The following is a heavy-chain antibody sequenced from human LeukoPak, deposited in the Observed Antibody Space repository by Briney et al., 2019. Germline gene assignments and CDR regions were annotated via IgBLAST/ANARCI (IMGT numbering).Heavy chain of an antibody. J-gene: IGHJ4*02. CDR2: IGSDNKP. CDR3: ARQDLWQHCDS. CDR1: GFTFSAYA. D-gene: IGHD2-21*01. V-gene: IGHV3-23*05. Sequence: PGGSLRLSCESSGFTFSAYAMTWVRQAPGKGLEWVSSIGSDNKPHYSESVKGRFAISRDNSKSMLFLQLNSLRAEDTALYYCARQDLWQHCDSWGQGALVTVSS.